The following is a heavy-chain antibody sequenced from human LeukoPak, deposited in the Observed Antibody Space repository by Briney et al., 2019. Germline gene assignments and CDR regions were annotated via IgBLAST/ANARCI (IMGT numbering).Heavy chain of an antibody. CDR3: ARVDDSSGYPYYYYYYMDV. CDR2: ISSSSYI. J-gene: IGHJ6*03. D-gene: IGHD3-22*01. V-gene: IGHV3-21*01. Sequence: GGSLRLSCAASGFTFSSYSMNWVRQAPGKGLEWVSSISSSSYIYYADSVKGRFTISRDNAKNSLYLQMNSLRAEDTAVYYCARVDDSSGYPYYYYYYMDVWGKGTTVTVSS. CDR1: GFTFSSYS.